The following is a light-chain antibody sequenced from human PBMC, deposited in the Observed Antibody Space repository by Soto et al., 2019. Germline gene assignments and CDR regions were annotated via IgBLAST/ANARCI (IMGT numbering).Light chain of an antibody. CDR1: SSDIGVYNY. J-gene: IGLJ2*01. V-gene: IGLV2-14*01. CDR2: DVT. Sequence: QSALTQPASVSGSPGQSITISCTGTSSDIGVYNYVSWYQQHPGKAPKLMIYDVTKRASGVSNRFSGSKSGNTASLTISGLQAEDEADYYCSSYRGSGIFEVFGGGTKLTVL. CDR3: SSYRGSGIFEV.